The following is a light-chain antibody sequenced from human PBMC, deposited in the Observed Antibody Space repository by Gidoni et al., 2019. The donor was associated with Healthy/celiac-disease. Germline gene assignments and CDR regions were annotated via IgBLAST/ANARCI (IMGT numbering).Light chain of an antibody. CDR1: QSISSW. J-gene: IGKJ2*01. CDR3: QQYNSYSYT. CDR2: DAS. V-gene: IGKV1-5*01. Sequence: DIQMTQYPSTLSASVGDRVTISCRASQSISSWLAWYQQKPGKAPKLLIYDASRLESGVPSRFSGSGSGTEFTLTISSLQPDDFATYYCQQYNSYSYTFGQGTKLEIK.